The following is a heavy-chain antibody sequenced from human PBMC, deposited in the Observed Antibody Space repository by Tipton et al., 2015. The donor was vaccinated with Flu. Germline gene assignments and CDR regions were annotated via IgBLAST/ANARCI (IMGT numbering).Heavy chain of an antibody. D-gene: IGHD6-19*01. CDR3: AKDMRVRQWLSSYYYGMDV. Sequence: RSLRLSCAASGFAFDDYAMHWVRQTPGKGLEWVSSISWDSSRVAYAYSVKGRFTISRDNAKNSLYLQMNSLRAEDTAFYYCAKDMRVRQWLSSYYYGMDVWGQGTTVTVSS. J-gene: IGHJ6*02. V-gene: IGHV3-9*01. CDR2: ISWDSSRV. CDR1: GFAFDDYA.